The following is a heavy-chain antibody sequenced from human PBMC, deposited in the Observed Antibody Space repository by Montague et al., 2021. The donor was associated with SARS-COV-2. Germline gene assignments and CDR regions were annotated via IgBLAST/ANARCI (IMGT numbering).Heavy chain of an antibody. CDR3: AKGYFHSGYDRSWDYGMDV. V-gene: IGHV3-9*01. CDR2: ICWNSGRL. J-gene: IGHJ6*02. Sequence: SLRLSCAASGFTFEDYAMHWVRQAPGKGLEWVSGICWNSGRLDYADYVKGRFTISRDNAKNSLYLQMNSLRAEDTALYYCAKGYFHSGYDRSWDYGMDVWGQGTTVTVSS. D-gene: IGHD5-12*01. CDR1: GFTFEDYA.